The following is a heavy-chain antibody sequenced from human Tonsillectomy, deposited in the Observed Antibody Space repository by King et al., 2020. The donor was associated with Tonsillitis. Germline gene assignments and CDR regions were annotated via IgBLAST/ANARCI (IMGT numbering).Heavy chain of an antibody. D-gene: IGHD4-17*01. CDR2: FYYSGST. J-gene: IGHJ3*02. CDR3: ARDNPHYGDYWVHAFDI. Sequence: VQLQESGPGLVKPSETLSLTCTVSDDSINSYYWSWIRQPPGKGLEWIGYFYYSGSTNYNPSLKSRVTISVDTSKNLFSLKLTSVTAADTAVYYCARDNPHYGDYWVHAFDIWGQGTMVTVSS. CDR1: DDSINSYY. V-gene: IGHV4-59*01.